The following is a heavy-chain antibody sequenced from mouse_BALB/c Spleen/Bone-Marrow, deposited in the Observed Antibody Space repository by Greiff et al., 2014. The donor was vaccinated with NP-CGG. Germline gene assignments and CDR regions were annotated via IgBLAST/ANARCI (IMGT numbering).Heavy chain of an antibody. Sequence: VQLQQPGPELVKPGASVKISCKASGYSFTGYYMHWVKQSHVKSLEWIGRINPYNGATSYNQNFKDKASLTVDKSSSTAYMELHSLTSEDSAVYYCARGGWDWYFDVWGAGTTVTVSS. CDR1: GYSFTGYY. V-gene: IGHV1-31*01. J-gene: IGHJ1*01. CDR2: INPYNGAT. CDR3: ARGGWDWYFDV.